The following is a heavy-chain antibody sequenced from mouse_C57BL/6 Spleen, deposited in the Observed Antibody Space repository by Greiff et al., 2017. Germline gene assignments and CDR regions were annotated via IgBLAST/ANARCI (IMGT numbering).Heavy chain of an antibody. CDR3: AREDDGYYYFDY. CDR1: GYAFTNYL. D-gene: IGHD2-3*01. CDR2: INPGSGGT. Sequence: VKLMESGAELVRPGTSVKVSCKASGYAFTNYLIEWVKQRPGQGLEWIGVINPGSGGTNYNEKFKGKATLTADKSSSTAYMQLSSLTSEDSAVYFCAREDDGYYYFDYWGQGTTLTVSS. J-gene: IGHJ2*01. V-gene: IGHV1-54*01.